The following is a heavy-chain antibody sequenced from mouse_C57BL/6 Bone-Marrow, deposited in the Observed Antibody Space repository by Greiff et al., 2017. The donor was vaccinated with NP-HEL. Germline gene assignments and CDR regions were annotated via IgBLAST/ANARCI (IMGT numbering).Heavy chain of an antibody. V-gene: IGHV1-9*01. D-gene: IGHD1-1*01. CDR1: GYTFTGYW. CDR3: ARSQLLQRYPHWYFDV. J-gene: IGHJ1*03. CDR2: ILPGSGST. Sequence: QVQLQQPGAELVKPGASVKLSCKATGYTFTGYWIEWVKQRPGHGLEWIGEILPGSGSTNYNEKFKGKATFTADTSSNTAYMQLSSLTTEDSAIYYCARSQLLQRYPHWYFDVWGTGTTVTVSS.